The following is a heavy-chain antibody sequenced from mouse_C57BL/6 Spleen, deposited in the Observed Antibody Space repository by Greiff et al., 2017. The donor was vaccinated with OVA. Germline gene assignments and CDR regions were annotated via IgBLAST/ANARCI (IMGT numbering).Heavy chain of an antibody. Sequence: EVQLQQSGPELVKPGASVKISCKASGYTFTDYYMNWVKQSHGKSLEWIGDINPNTGGTSSNQKFKVKATLTVDKSSSTAYMGLRSLTSEDSAVYYCARSPIVVRDYFDYWGQGTTLTVSS. CDR2: INPNTGGT. J-gene: IGHJ2*01. CDR3: ARSPIVVRDYFDY. D-gene: IGHD1-1*02. CDR1: GYTFTDYY. V-gene: IGHV1-26*01.